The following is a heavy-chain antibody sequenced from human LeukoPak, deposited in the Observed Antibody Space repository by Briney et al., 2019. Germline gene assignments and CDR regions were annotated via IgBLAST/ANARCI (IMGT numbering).Heavy chain of an antibody. CDR3: ARDMTTVTTRWFDP. J-gene: IGHJ5*02. CDR1: GFTFSDYY. Sequence: GGSLRLSCAASGFTFSDYYMSWIRQAPGKGLEWVSYISSSGSTIYYADSVKGRFTISRDNAKNSLYLQMNSLRAEDTAVYYCARDMTTVTTRWFDPWGQGTLVTVSS. V-gene: IGHV3-11*01. D-gene: IGHD4-17*01. CDR2: ISSSGSTI.